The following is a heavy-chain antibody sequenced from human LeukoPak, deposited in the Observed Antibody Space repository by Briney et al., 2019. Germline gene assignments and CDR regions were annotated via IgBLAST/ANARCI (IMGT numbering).Heavy chain of an antibody. CDR3: AGSPQRQLRGGGFDY. CDR2: IIPIFGTA. Sequence: SVKVSCKASGGTFSSYAISWVRQAPGQGLEWMGGIIPIFGTANYAQKFQGRVTITTDESTSTAYMELSSLRSEDTAVYYWAGSPQRQLRGGGFDYWGQGTLVTVSS. CDR1: GGTFSSYA. V-gene: IGHV1-69*05. J-gene: IGHJ4*02. D-gene: IGHD6-6*01.